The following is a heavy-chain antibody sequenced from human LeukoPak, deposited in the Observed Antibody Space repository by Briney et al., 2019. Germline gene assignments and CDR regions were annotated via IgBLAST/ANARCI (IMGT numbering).Heavy chain of an antibody. Sequence: PSETLSLTCAVYGGSFSGYYWSWIRQPPGKGLEWIGEINHSGSTNYNPSLKSRVTISVDTSKNQFSLKLSSVTAADTAVYYCVRLSGWPGAYWGQGTLVTVSS. CDR2: INHSGST. D-gene: IGHD3-10*01. CDR1: GGSFSGYY. J-gene: IGHJ4*02. V-gene: IGHV4-34*01. CDR3: VRLSGWPGAY.